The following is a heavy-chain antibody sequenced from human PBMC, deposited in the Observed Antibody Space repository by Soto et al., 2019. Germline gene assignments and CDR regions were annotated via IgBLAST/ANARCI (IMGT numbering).Heavy chain of an antibody. J-gene: IGHJ5*02. D-gene: IGHD2-15*01. V-gene: IGHV3-23*01. Sequence: GGSLRLSCAASGFTFSTTALGWVRQAPGKGLAWVSAISASGDSTYYADSLKGRFTISKDNSKNTLYLQLNSLRPDDTAVYYCATLVVVAATYNWFDPWGQGTLVTVSS. CDR3: ATLVVVAATYNWFDP. CDR1: GFTFSTTA. CDR2: ISASGDST.